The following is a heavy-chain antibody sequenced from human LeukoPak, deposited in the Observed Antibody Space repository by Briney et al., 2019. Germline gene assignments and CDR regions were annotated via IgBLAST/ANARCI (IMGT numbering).Heavy chain of an antibody. V-gene: IGHV1-2*06. Sequence: ASVEVSCKASGYTFTGYYMHWVRQAPGQGLEWMGRINPNSGGTNYAQKFQGRVTMTRDTSISTAYMELSRLRSDDTAVYYCAGGDCSGGSCFSFQHWGQGTLVTVSS. D-gene: IGHD2-15*01. CDR3: AGGDCSGGSCFSFQH. J-gene: IGHJ1*01. CDR2: INPNSGGT. CDR1: GYTFTGYY.